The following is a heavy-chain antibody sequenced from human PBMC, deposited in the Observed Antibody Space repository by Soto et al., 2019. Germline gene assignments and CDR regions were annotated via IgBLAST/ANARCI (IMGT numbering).Heavy chain of an antibody. D-gene: IGHD1-7*01. J-gene: IGHJ5*02. CDR3: ARSWNYVGMNWFDP. Sequence: QLLLQESGSGLVRPSQTLSLTCGVSGGSLSSSGYSWTWIRQPPGQSLEWIGHIYHTGNAYYNPSLKSRVTLSLERSKNQFSLNLTSVIAADTAIYYCARSWNYVGMNWFDPWGQGTLVTVSS. CDR2: IYHTGNA. V-gene: IGHV4-30-2*01. CDR1: GGSLSSSGYS.